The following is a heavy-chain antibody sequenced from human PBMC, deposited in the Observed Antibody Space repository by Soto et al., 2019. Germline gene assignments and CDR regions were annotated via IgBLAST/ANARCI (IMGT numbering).Heavy chain of an antibody. V-gene: IGHV3-23*01. CDR3: AKGEWTTVTNFDS. D-gene: IGHD4-17*01. Sequence: VQLRESGGGLAQPGGSLRLSCVASGFSFSTHFMSWVRQAPGKGLEWVSSISGSGGSTYYADSVKGRFTISTDKSKNTLFLVMKTVRADDTAVYYCAKGEWTTVTNFDSWGQGTLVTVSS. CDR2: ISGSGGST. CDR1: GFSFSTHF. J-gene: IGHJ4*02.